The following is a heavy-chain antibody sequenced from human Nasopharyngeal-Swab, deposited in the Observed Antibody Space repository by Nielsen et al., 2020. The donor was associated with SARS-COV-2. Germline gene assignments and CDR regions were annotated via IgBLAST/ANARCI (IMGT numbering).Heavy chain of an antibody. Sequence: GESLKISCAASGFIVSSKYMSWVRQAPGKGLDWVSVIFADGKTHYADSVKGRFTISRDNSKNTLYLQMNSLRAEDTAIFYCAKDGGGWYRSGWYYFDYWGQGSLVTVSS. V-gene: IGHV3-53*01. CDR2: IFADGKT. CDR1: GFIVSSKY. CDR3: AKDGGGWYRSGWYYFDY. J-gene: IGHJ4*02. D-gene: IGHD6-19*01.